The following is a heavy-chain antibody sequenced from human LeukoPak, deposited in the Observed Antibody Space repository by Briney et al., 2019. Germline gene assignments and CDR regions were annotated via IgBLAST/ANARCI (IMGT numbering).Heavy chain of an antibody. CDR1: GFTFTSYA. CDR2: ISGSSDST. J-gene: IGHJ5*02. V-gene: IGHV3-21*01. Sequence: GGSLRLSCAASGFTFTSYAMTWVRQAPGKGLEWVSSISGSSDSTYYADSVKGRFTISRDNAKNSLYLQMNSLRAEDTAVYYCARGLTVVTPFWFDPWGQGTLVTVSS. CDR3: ARGLTVVTPFWFDP. D-gene: IGHD4-23*01.